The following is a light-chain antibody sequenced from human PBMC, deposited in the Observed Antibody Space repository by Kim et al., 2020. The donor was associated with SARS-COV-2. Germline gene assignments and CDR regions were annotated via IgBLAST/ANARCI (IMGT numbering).Light chain of an antibody. V-gene: IGLV6-57*03. CDR1: SGSVASNY. Sequence: GKTVTISSARSSGSVASNYVHWYQQRPGSAPNIVIYDNKYRPSGVPERFSGSIDSSSNSASLTISGLKTEDEGDYYCQYDDRSSKVFGGGTKLTVL. CDR3: QYDDRSSKV. CDR2: DNK. J-gene: IGLJ3*02.